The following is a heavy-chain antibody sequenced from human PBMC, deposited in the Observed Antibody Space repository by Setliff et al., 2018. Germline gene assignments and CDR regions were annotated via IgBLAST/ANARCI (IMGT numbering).Heavy chain of an antibody. J-gene: IGHJ4*02. CDR3: ARINFYVSSGYYYAPDY. D-gene: IGHD3-22*01. CDR2: INQRGSDQ. CDR1: GFTFSSFW. V-gene: IGHV3-7*03. Sequence: PGGSLRLSCAASGFTFSSFWMSWVRQSPGKGLEWVANINQRGSDQFYVESVKGRFTISRDNAKNSLYLQMNSLRVEDTAVYYCARINFYVSSGYYYAPDYWGQGTLVTVSS.